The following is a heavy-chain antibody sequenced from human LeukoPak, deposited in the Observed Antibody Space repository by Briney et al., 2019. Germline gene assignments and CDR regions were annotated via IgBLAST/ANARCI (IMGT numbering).Heavy chain of an antibody. Sequence: PGGSLRLSCAASGFTFSSYAMSWVRQAPGKGLEWVSAISGSGGSTYYADSVKGRFTISRDNSKNTLYLQMNSLRAEDTAVYYCAKEGCSGGSCYFGPPYYYYYYMDVWGKGTTVTVSS. J-gene: IGHJ6*03. V-gene: IGHV3-23*01. CDR2: ISGSGGST. CDR1: GFTFSSYA. CDR3: AKEGCSGGSCYFGPPYYYYYYMDV. D-gene: IGHD2-15*01.